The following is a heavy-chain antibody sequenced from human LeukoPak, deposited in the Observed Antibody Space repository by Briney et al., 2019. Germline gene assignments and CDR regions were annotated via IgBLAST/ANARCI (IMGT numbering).Heavy chain of an antibody. CDR3: VRASGTDSSGYVEIDF. CDR1: GFNFSSQW. J-gene: IGHJ4*02. CDR2: INSDGSHT. Sequence: GGSLRLSCAASGFNFSSQWMHWVRQPPGKGLVWVSRINSDGSHTTYANSMKGRFTISRDNAKNTLYLQMNRLRAEDTSVYYCVRASGTDSSGYVEIDFWGQGTLVTVSS. V-gene: IGHV3-74*01. D-gene: IGHD3-22*01.